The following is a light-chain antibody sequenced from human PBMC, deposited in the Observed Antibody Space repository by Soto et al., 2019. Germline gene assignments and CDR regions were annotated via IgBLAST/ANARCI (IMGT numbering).Light chain of an antibody. V-gene: IGKV1-8*01. Sequence: AFQMTQSPSSFSASTGDRVTITCRASQSITTHLAWYQQKPGKAPKLLIYAASIWQYGVPSRFSGSGSGTVFTLTISSLQSEDFATYYCQQYYSYPLTFGGGTRVEIK. CDR3: QQYYSYPLT. CDR1: QSITTH. J-gene: IGKJ4*01. CDR2: AAS.